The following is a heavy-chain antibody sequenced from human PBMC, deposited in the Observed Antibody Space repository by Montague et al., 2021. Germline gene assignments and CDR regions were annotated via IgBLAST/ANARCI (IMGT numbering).Heavy chain of an antibody. CDR1: GFSFSSYW. Sequence: SLRLSCAAPGFSFSSYWMHWVRQAPGKGLLWVSRITLDGSSTTFADSVKGRFTTSRGNAKATLYLQMNSLRVEDTAVYYCARNLASAAPGAFDIWGQGTMVTVSS. CDR3: ARNLASAAPGAFDI. V-gene: IGHV3-74*01. J-gene: IGHJ3*02. D-gene: IGHD6-13*01. CDR2: ITLDGSST.